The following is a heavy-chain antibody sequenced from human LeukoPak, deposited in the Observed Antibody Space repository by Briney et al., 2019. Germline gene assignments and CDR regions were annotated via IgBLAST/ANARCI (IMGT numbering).Heavy chain of an antibody. J-gene: IGHJ5*02. CDR3: ARSGSGSYYKNWFDP. CDR1: GGSISSYY. D-gene: IGHD3-10*01. Sequence: SETLSLTCTVSGGSISSYYWSWIRQPPGKGLEWIGYIYYSGSTNYNPSLKSRVTISVDTSKNQFSLKLSSVTAADTAAYYCARSGSGSYYKNWFDPWGQGTLVTVSS. CDR2: IYYSGST. V-gene: IGHV4-59*01.